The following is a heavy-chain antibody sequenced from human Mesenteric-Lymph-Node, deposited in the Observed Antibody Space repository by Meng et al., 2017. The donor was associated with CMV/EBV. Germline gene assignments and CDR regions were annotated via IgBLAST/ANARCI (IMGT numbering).Heavy chain of an antibody. CDR3: ASLIAGGGGRGN. CDR2: PWFGRGT. CDR1: GGVVSSASYH. V-gene: IGHV4-61*01. Sequence: IVSGGVVSSASYHWNWIRQPPGKGLEWIGQPWFGRGTNYNPSPKSRLTISLDTSKNQFTLQLSSVTAADTAIYYCASLIAGGGGRGNWGQGTLVTVSS. J-gene: IGHJ4*02. D-gene: IGHD1-26*01.